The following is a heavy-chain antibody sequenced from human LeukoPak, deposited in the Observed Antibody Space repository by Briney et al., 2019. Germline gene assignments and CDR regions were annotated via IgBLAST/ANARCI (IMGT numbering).Heavy chain of an antibody. CDR1: GFTVSSNY. CDR2: ITSGSSYI. CDR3: ARDTRKYSSSWYY. Sequence: GGSLRLSCAASGFTVSSNYMSWVRQAPGKGLEWVSSITSGSSYIYYADSVKGRFTISRDNAKNSLYLQMNSLRAEDTAVYYCARDTRKYSSSWYYWGQGTLVTVSS. J-gene: IGHJ4*02. V-gene: IGHV3-21*01. D-gene: IGHD6-13*01.